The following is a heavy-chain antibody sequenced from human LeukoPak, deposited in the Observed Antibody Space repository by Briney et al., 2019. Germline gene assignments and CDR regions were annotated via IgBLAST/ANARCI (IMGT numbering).Heavy chain of an antibody. D-gene: IGHD3-16*01. V-gene: IGHV4-59*01. Sequence: AETLSLTCTASGGSISSYYWSWIRQPPGKGLEWIGYIYYSGGTNYNPSLKSRVTISVDTSKNQFSLKLSSVTATDTAVYYCARAGGVGLPSSHWGQGTPVTVSS. CDR1: GGSISSYY. J-gene: IGHJ4*02. CDR3: ARAGGVGLPSSH. CDR2: IYYSGGT.